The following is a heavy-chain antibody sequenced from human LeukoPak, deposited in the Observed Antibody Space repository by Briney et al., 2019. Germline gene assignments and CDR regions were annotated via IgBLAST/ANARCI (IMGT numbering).Heavy chain of an antibody. V-gene: IGHV4-39*07. J-gene: IGHJ4*02. D-gene: IGHD3-3*01. CDR2: FSYRGST. CDR3: ASRSSIWSGYQDTLYYFDS. Sequence: SETLSLTCTVSGGSISSSSYYWGWIRQPPGKGLEWIESFSYRGSTYYNPSLKSRVTISVDTSKNQFSLKLSSVTAADTAVYYCASRSSIWSGYQDTLYYFDSWGQGTLVTVSS. CDR1: GGSISSSSYY.